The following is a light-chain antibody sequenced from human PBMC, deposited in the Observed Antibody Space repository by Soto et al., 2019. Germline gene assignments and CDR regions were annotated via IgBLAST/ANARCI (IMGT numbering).Light chain of an antibody. CDR3: SSYTSSNTLV. V-gene: IGLV2-14*01. J-gene: IGLJ2*01. Sequence: QSALTQPASVSGSPGQSITISCTGSSSDVGGYNYVSWYQQHPGKVPKLMIYDVTNRPSGVSDRFSGSKSGNTASLTISGLKAEDEADYYCSSYTSSNTLVFGGGTKLTVL. CDR1: SSDVGGYNY. CDR2: DVT.